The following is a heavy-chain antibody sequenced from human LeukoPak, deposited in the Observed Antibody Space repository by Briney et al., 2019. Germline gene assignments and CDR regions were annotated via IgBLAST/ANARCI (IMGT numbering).Heavy chain of an antibody. CDR1: GFTASSSY. V-gene: IGHV3-53*01. D-gene: IGHD3-3*01. CDR2: ICSGGST. CDR3: ARGSYYTSLYFDY. J-gene: IGHJ4*02. Sequence: GGSLRLSCAASGFTASSSYMSWVRQAPGKGLEWVSVICSGGSTYYVDSVKGRFTISRDNSKNTLYLQMNSLRAEDTGVYYRARGSYYTSLYFDYWGQGTLVTVSS.